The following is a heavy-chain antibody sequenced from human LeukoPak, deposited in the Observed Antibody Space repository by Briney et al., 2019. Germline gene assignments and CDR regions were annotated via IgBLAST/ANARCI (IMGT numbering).Heavy chain of an antibody. J-gene: IGHJ4*02. V-gene: IGHV1-2*06. CDR3: ARVYYDSSGYLLFAY. CDR2: INPNSGGT. Sequence: ASVKVSCKASGYTFTGYYMHWVRQAPGQGLECMGRINPNSGGTNYAQKFQDRVAMTRATSISTAYVELSRLRSDETAVYYCARVYYDSSGYLLFAYGGQGTLVTVS. CDR1: GYTFTGYY. D-gene: IGHD3-22*01.